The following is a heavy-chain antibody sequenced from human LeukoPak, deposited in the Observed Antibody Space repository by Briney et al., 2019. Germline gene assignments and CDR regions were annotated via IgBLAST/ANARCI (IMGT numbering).Heavy chain of an antibody. V-gene: IGHV3-30*18. CDR1: GFTFSSYG. CDR3: AKVGANYYYYYGMDV. J-gene: IGHJ6*04. Sequence: GGSLRLSCAASGFTFSSYGMHWVRQAPGKGLEWVAVISYDGSNKYYADSVKGRFTISRDNSKNTLYLQMNSLRAEDTAVYYCAKVGANYYYYYGMDVWGKGTTVTVPS. CDR2: ISYDGSNK. D-gene: IGHD1-26*01.